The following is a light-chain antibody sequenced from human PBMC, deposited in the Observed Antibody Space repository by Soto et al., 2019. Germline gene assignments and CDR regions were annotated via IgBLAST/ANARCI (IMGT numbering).Light chain of an antibody. CDR1: QRCLYSSNNKNY. CDR3: QQYYNTPWT. CDR2: WAS. V-gene: IGKV4-1*01. Sequence: DIVMTQSPDSLAVSLGERATINGKSSQRCLYSSNNKNYLAWYQKKPGQPPKLLIYWASTRESGVPDRFSGSGSGTDFTLTISSLQAEDVAVYYCQQYYNTPWTFGQGTKVDIK. J-gene: IGKJ1*01.